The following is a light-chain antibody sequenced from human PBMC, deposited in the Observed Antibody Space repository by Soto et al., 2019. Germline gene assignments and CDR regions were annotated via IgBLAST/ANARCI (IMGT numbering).Light chain of an antibody. CDR3: QKYGSSGT. J-gene: IGKJ1*01. CDR2: ATS. CDR1: QSVSNNY. V-gene: IGKV3-20*01. Sequence: EILLTQSPCSLSASVGERATLSCRARQSVSNNYLAWYQQTPGQPPSLLIDATSSRATGIPGSFSSRGSGTDFPLTISRLEPDDLTVYYCQKYGSSGTFGQGTKVDIK.